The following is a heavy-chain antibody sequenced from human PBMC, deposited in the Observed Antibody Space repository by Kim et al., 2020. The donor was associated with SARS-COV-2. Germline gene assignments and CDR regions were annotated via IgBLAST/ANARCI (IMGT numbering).Heavy chain of an antibody. Sequence: GGSLRLSCAASGFTFSSYDMSWVRQAPGKGLEWVSLIRGSGDSTYYADSVRGRFTISRDNSKNTLYLQMSSLRAEDTAVYYCAKSLPVNTYYFDYWGQGTLVTVSS. CDR2: IRGSGDST. CDR1: GFTFSSYD. D-gene: IGHD4-17*01. J-gene: IGHJ4*02. CDR3: AKSLPVNTYYFDY. V-gene: IGHV3-23*01.